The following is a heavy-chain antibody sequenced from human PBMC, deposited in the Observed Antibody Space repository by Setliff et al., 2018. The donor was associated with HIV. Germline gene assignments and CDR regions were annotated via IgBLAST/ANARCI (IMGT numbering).Heavy chain of an antibody. CDR1: DGSISSSSYY. V-gene: IGHV4-39*01. Sequence: SETLSLTCNVSDGSISSSSYYWAWIRQPPGKGLEWIGTIYYSGNTYYRPSLQSRVTVSIDTSKNQFSLRLNSVTAADTAVYYCARQSGYTRGWDIFGLVAGSFDIWGQGTMVTVSS. D-gene: IGHD3-3*01. CDR2: IYYSGNT. J-gene: IGHJ3*02. CDR3: ARQSGYTRGWDIFGLVAGSFDI.